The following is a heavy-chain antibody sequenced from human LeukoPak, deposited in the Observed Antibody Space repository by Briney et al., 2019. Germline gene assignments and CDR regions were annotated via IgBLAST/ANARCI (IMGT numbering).Heavy chain of an antibody. Sequence: ASVKVSCKASGYSFTGYYTHWVRQAPGQGLEWMGWINHNSGGANYAQKFQGRVTLTRDTSISTAYMELSGLRSDDTAVYYCARGSGIQLWLLDYWGQGTLVTVSS. V-gene: IGHV1-2*02. J-gene: IGHJ4*02. CDR3: ARGSGIQLWLLDY. CDR2: INHNSGGA. CDR1: GYSFTGYY. D-gene: IGHD5-18*01.